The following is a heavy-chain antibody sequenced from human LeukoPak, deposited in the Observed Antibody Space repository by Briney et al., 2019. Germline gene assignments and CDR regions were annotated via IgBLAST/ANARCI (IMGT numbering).Heavy chain of an antibody. D-gene: IGHD1-26*01. CDR3: AKDSIVGATGSFDY. Sequence: PGGSLRLSCAASGFTFGDYTMHWVRQAPGKGLEWVSLISWDGGSTYYADSVKGRFTISRDNSKNSLYLQMNSLRTEDTALYYCAKDSIVGATGSFDYWGQGTLVTVSS. V-gene: IGHV3-43*01. CDR1: GFTFGDYT. J-gene: IGHJ4*02. CDR2: ISWDGGST.